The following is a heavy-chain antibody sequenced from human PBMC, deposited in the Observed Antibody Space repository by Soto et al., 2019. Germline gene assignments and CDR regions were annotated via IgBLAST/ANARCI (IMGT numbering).Heavy chain of an antibody. CDR1: GFTFSSYS. CDR2: ISSSSSYI. J-gene: IGHJ4*02. CDR3: ATIRFLERNSDY. V-gene: IGHV3-21*01. Sequence: GGSLRLSCAASGFTFSSYSMNWVRQAPGKGLEWVSSISSSSSYIYYADSVKGRFTISRDNAKNSLYLQMNSLRAEDTAVYYCATIRFLERNSDYWGQGTLVTVSS. D-gene: IGHD3-3*01.